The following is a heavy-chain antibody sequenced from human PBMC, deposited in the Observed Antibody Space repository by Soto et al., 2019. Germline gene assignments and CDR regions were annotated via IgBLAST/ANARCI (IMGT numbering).Heavy chain of an antibody. CDR2: ISGSGNSP. CDR3: AKHFGSTGWSESDY. V-gene: IGHV3-23*01. J-gene: IGHJ4*02. D-gene: IGHD6-19*01. Sequence: GGSLRLSCAASRFTFISYAMSWVRQAPGKGLEWVSAISGSGNSPYYADSVKGRFTFSRDNSKNTVYMQMSSLKAEDTAVYYCAKHFGSTGWSESDYWGQGTLVTVSS. CDR1: RFTFISYA.